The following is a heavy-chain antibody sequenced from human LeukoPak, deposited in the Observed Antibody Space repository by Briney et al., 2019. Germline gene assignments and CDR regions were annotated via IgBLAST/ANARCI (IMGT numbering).Heavy chain of an antibody. CDR1: GGTFSSYA. V-gene: IGHV1-69*05. CDR2: IIPIFGTA. CDR3: ARAVIEYYYDSSGHSNWFDP. Sequence: SVKVSCKASGGTFSSYAISWVRQAPGQGLEWMGGIIPIFGTANYAQKFQGRVTITTDESTSTAYMELSSLRSEDTAVYYCARAVIEYYYDSSGHSNWFDPWGQGNLVTVSS. D-gene: IGHD3-22*01. J-gene: IGHJ5*02.